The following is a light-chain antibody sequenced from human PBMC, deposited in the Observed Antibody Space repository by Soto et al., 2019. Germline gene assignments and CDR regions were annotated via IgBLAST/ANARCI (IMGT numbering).Light chain of an antibody. Sequence: DIQMTQSPSTLSASVGDRVTITCRASQSISSWLAWYQQKPGKAPKLLIYKASSLESGDPSRFSGSGSGTEFTLTNSSLQPDDFATYYCQQYNSYWTFGQGTKVEIK. CDR1: QSISSW. V-gene: IGKV1-5*03. J-gene: IGKJ1*01. CDR3: QQYNSYWT. CDR2: KAS.